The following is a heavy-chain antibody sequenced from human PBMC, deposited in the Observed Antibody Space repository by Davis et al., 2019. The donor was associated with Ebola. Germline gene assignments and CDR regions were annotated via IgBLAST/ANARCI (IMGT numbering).Heavy chain of an antibody. Sequence: AASVKVSCKASGFTFTSSAMQWVRQARGQRLEWIGWIVVGSGNTNYAQKFQERVTITRDMSTSTAYMELSSLRSEDTAVYYCGGGWLVLPNYWGQGTLVTVSS. D-gene: IGHD6-19*01. CDR1: GFTFTSSA. CDR2: IVVGSGNT. J-gene: IGHJ4*02. V-gene: IGHV1-58*02. CDR3: GGGWLVLPNY.